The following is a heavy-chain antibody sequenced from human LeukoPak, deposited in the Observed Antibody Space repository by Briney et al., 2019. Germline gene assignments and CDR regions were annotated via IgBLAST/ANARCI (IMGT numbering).Heavy chain of an antibody. CDR2: INPNSGGT. CDR1: GYTFTGYY. Sequence: ASVKVSCKASGYTFTGYYMHWVRQAPGQGLEWMGWINPNSGGTNYAQKFQGRVTMTRDTSISTAYMELSRLRSDDTAVYYCARDDYVQLVRGVDYWGQGTLVTVSS. V-gene: IGHV1-2*02. J-gene: IGHJ4*02. D-gene: IGHD3-16*01. CDR3: ARDDYVQLVRGVDY.